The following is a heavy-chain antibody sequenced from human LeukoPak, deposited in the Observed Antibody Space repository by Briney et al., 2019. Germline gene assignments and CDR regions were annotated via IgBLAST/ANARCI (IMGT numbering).Heavy chain of an antibody. V-gene: IGHV3-74*01. J-gene: IGHJ4*02. D-gene: IGHD3-3*01. Sequence: SGGSLRLSCAASGFTFSSYWMHWVRQAPGKGLVWVSRINSDGSSTSYADSVKGRFTISRDNAKNTLYLQMNSLRAEDTAVYYCARSDYDFWGGPEYWGQGTLVTVSS. CDR3: ARSDYDFWGGPEY. CDR1: GFTFSSYW. CDR2: INSDGSST.